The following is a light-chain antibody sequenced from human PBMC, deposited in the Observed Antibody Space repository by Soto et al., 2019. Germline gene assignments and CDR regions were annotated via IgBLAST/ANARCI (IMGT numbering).Light chain of an antibody. Sequence: EIVMTQSPATLSLSPGERATLSCRASQSVSRHLAWYQQKPGQAPRLLIYGASTRATGIPARFSGSGSGTEFTLTISSLQSEDFAVYYCQQYNNWWTFGQGTKVDIK. CDR2: GAS. CDR1: QSVSRH. V-gene: IGKV3-15*01. J-gene: IGKJ1*01. CDR3: QQYNNWWT.